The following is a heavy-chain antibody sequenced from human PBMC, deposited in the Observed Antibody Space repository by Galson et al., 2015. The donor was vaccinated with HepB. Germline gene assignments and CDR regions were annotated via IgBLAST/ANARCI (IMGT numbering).Heavy chain of an antibody. Sequence: SLRLSCAASGFTFSSYAMSWVRQAAGKGLGWVSAISGSGGSTYYAGSVKGRFTISRDNSKNTLFLQMNSLRAEDTAVYYCASWIQLWFFDVWGQGTPVTVSS. V-gene: IGHV3-23*01. CDR2: ISGSGGST. CDR1: GFTFSSYA. CDR3: ASWIQLWFFDV. D-gene: IGHD5-18*01. J-gene: IGHJ6*02.